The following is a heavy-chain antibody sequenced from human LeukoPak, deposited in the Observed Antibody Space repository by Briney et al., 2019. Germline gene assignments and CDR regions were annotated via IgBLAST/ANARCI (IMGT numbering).Heavy chain of an antibody. CDR1: GGSFSGYY. CDR2: IYTSGST. V-gene: IGHV4-59*10. D-gene: IGHD3-9*01. J-gene: IGHJ3*02. CDR3: ARVNILTGYAFDI. Sequence: PSETLSLTCAVYGGSFSGYYWSWIRQPAGKGLEWIGRIYTSGSTNYNPSLKSRVTISVDTSKNQFSLKLSSVTAADTAVYYCARVNILTGYAFDIWGQGTMVTVSS.